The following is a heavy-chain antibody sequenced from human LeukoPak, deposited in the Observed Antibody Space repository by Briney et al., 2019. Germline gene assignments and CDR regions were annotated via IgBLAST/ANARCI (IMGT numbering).Heavy chain of an antibody. V-gene: IGHV4-30-4*01. D-gene: IGHD6-13*01. J-gene: IGHJ5*02. Sequence: SQTLSLTCTVSGGSISSGDYYWSWIRQPPGKGLEWIGYIYYSGSTYYNPSLKSRVTISVDTSKNQFSLKLSSVTAADTAVYYCARSYSRGVWFDPWGQGTLVTVSS. CDR2: IYYSGST. CDR3: ARSYSRGVWFDP. CDR1: GGSISSGDYY.